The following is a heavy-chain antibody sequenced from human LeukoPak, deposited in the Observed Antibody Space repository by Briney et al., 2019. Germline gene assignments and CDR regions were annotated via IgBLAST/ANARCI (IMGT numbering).Heavy chain of an antibody. J-gene: IGHJ4*02. Sequence: GGSLRLSCAASGFIFSSYAMSWVRQAPGKGLEWVSSISSSSSYIYYADSVKGRFTISRDNAKNSLYLQMNSLRAEDTAVYYCAREVLKGIDYWGQGTLVTVSS. CDR2: ISSSSSYI. V-gene: IGHV3-21*01. CDR3: AREVLKGIDY. CDR1: GFIFSSYA. D-gene: IGHD2-8*01.